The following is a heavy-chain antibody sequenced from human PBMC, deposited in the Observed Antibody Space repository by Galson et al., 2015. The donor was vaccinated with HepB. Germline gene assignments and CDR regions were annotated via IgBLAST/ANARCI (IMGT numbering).Heavy chain of an antibody. Sequence: SLRLSCAASGFTFSIYAMNWVRQAPGKGLEWVSSISGSGSKTYYADSVKGRFTISRDDSKNTLYLQMNSLRAEDTAVYYCAKQRSFGHPTVYYYYYGMHVWGQGTTVTVSS. CDR1: GFTFSIYA. J-gene: IGHJ6*02. CDR3: AKQRSFGHPTVYYYYYGMHV. V-gene: IGHV3-23*01. D-gene: IGHD3-10*01. CDR2: ISGSGSKT.